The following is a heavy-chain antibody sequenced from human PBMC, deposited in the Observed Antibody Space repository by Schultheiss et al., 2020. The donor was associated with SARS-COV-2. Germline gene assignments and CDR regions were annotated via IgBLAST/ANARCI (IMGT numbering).Heavy chain of an antibody. D-gene: IGHD1-26*01. CDR2: IYHSGST. Sequence: LRLSCAVSGGSISSGGYSWSWIRQPLGKGLEWIGYIYHSGSTYYNPSLKSRVTISVDRSKNQFSLKLSSVTAADTAVYYCARVHYLYGMDVWGQGTTVTVSS. J-gene: IGHJ6*02. V-gene: IGHV4-30-2*01. CDR3: ARVHYLYGMDV. CDR1: GGSISSGGYS.